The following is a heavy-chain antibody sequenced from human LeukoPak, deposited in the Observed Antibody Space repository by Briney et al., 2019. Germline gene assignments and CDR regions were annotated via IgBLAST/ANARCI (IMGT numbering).Heavy chain of an antibody. CDR2: IYHSGST. J-gene: IGHJ5*02. D-gene: IGHD1-1*01. Sequence: PSQTLSLTCTVSGGSISSGGYYWSWIRQPPGKGLEWIGYIYHSGSTYYNPSLKSRVTISVDRSKNQFSLKLSSVTAADTAVYYCAREQLEFLNWFDPWGQGTLVTVSS. CDR3: AREQLEFLNWFDP. V-gene: IGHV4-30-2*01. CDR1: GGSISSGGYY.